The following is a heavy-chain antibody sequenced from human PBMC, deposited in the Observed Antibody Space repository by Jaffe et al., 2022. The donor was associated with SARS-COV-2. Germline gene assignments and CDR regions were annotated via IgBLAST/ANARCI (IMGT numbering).Heavy chain of an antibody. Sequence: EVQLVESGGGLVKPGGSLRLSCAASGISFNDVWLSWVRQAPGKGLEWVGRVKSRADGGTTDYATPVKGRFTISRDDSKNTLFLQMNSLKSEDTAVYYCATGGSAFDIWGQGTMVTVSS. CDR2: VKSRADGGTT. D-gene: IGHD3-10*01. V-gene: IGHV3-15*01. CDR3: ATGGSAFDI. CDR1: GISFNDVW. J-gene: IGHJ3*02.